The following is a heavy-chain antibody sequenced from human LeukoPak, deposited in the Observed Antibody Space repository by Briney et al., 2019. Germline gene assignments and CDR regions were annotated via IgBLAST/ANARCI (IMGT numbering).Heavy chain of an antibody. D-gene: IGHD3-10*01. CDR1: GYTFTGYY. CDR2: INPNSGGT. CDR3: AVSYHYGSGSPPSY. J-gene: IGHJ4*02. V-gene: IGHV1-2*02. Sequence: GASVKVSCKASGYTFTGYYMHWVRQAPGQGLEWMGWINPNSGGTNYAQKFQGRVTMIRDTSISTAYMELSRLRSDDTAVYYCAVSYHYGSGSPPSYWGQGTLVTVSS.